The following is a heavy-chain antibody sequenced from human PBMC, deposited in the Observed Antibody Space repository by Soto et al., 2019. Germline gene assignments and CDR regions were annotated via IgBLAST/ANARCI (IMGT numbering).Heavy chain of an antibody. J-gene: IGHJ4*02. CDR1: GFTFSSYA. Sequence: EVQLLESGGGLVQPGRSLRLSCAASGFTFSSYAMSWVRQAPGKGLEWVSAINGRGGTTYYAASVKGRFPISRDNSKTTLFLQMNSVRAEDTALYYCAKFFVETGGSSGWPWSFHYWGQGTMVTVSS. CDR2: INGRGGTT. D-gene: IGHD6-25*01. V-gene: IGHV3-23*01. CDR3: AKFFVETGGSSGWPWSFHY.